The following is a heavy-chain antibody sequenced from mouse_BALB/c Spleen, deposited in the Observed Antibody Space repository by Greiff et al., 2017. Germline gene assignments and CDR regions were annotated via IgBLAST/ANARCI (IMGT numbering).Heavy chain of an antibody. D-gene: IGHD1-1*01. V-gene: IGHV1S29*02. CDR2: IYPYYGGT. CDR1: GYTFPDYN. Sequence: VQLQQSGPELVKPGASVKISCKASGYTFPDYNMHWVKQSHGKSLEWIGNIYPYYGGTSSNQKFKGKATLTVDKSSSAAYMQRKSLTSEDSADYYVARSYCGSRLAYWGQGTLVTVSA. J-gene: IGHJ3*01. CDR3: ARSYCGSRLAY.